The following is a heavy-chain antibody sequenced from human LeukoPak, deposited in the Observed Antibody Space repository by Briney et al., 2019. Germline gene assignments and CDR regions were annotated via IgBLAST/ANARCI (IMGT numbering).Heavy chain of an antibody. CDR1: GYTFTGYY. CDR3: ARERSGSPDY. J-gene: IGHJ4*02. Sequence: ASVKVSCKASGYTFTGYYMHWARQAPGQGLEWMGWINPNSGGTNYAQKFQGRVTMTRDTSLTTAYMELSRLRSDDTAVYYCARERSGSPDYWGQGTLVTVSS. CDR2: INPNSGGT. D-gene: IGHD3-10*01. V-gene: IGHV1-2*02.